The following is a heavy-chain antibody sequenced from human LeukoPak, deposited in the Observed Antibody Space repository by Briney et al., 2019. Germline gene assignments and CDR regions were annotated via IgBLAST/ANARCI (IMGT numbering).Heavy chain of an antibody. V-gene: IGHV4-4*07. Sequence: KPSETLSLTCTVSGGSISDFYWSWIRQPAGKGLEYIGRVSATGSTSFNPSLQSRVTMSVDTSKSQFSLKLSSVTAADTAVYYCAQVTVGGHFDFWGQGILVTVS. J-gene: IGHJ4*02. D-gene: IGHD6-19*01. CDR1: GGSISDFY. CDR2: VSATGST. CDR3: AQVTVGGHFDF.